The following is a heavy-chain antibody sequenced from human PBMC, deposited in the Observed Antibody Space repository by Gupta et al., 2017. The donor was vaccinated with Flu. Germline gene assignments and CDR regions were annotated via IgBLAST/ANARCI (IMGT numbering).Heavy chain of an antibody. CDR2: ISSNGGST. Sequence: EVQLVESGGGLVQPGGSLRLSCSASGFTFSSYAMHWVRQAPGKGLEYVSAISSNGGSTYYADSVKGRFTISRDNSKNTLYLQMSSLRAEDTAVYYCVKATDCSGGSCYHPSYYYYGMDVWGQGTTVTVSS. V-gene: IGHV3-64D*06. CDR1: GFTFSSYA. D-gene: IGHD2-15*01. CDR3: VKATDCSGGSCYHPSYYYYGMDV. J-gene: IGHJ6*02.